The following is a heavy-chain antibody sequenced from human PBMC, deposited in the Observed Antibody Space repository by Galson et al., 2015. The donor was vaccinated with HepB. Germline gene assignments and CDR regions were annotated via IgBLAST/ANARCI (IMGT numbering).Heavy chain of an antibody. J-gene: IGHJ6*02. Sequence: SVKVSCKASGYTFTRFDIIWVRQAPGQGPEWMGWISASNGNTNYARKLQGRVSMTTDTSTTTAYMELRSLRSDDTAVYYCARGREWGDVWGQGTTVTVSS. CDR1: GYTFTRFD. D-gene: IGHD3-3*01. V-gene: IGHV1-18*01. CDR3: ARGREWGDV. CDR2: ISASNGNT.